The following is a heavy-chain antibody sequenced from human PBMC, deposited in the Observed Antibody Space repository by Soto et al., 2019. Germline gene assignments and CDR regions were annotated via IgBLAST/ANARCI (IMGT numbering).Heavy chain of an antibody. V-gene: IGHV1-69*13. Sequence: GASVKVSCKASGGTFSSYAISWVRQAPGQGLEWMGGIIPIFGTANYAQKFQGRVTITADESTSTAYMELSSLRSEDTAVYYCARVGDTAMALYFDYWGQGTLVTVSS. J-gene: IGHJ4*02. CDR3: ARVGDTAMALYFDY. D-gene: IGHD5-18*01. CDR2: IIPIFGTA. CDR1: GGTFSSYA.